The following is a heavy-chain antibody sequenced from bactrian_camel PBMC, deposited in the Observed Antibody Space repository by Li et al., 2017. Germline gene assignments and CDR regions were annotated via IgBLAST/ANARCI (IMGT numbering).Heavy chain of an antibody. CDR2: VHTTIGTP. J-gene: IGHJ6*01. D-gene: IGHD6*01. CDR1: GVTFSYYF. CDR3: AALGRTYVLGFDY. Sequence: HVQLVESGGGLVQPGGSLRLSCAASGVTFSYYFMAWVRQAPGKGLEWVSSVHTTIGTPFYADSVKGRFTMFRDNRKNTLYLQMNSLKPEDTAMYYCAALGRTYVLGFDYWGQGTQVTVS. V-gene: IGHV3-2*01.